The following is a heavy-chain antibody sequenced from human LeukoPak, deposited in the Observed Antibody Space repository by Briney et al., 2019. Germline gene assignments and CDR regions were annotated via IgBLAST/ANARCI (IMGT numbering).Heavy chain of an antibody. V-gene: IGHV3-30*18. Sequence: GRSLRLSCAASGFSFSNYGMHWVRQAPGKGLEWVAVISSDGSNEFCADSVKGRFTISRDNSKNTLYLQMDSLRAEDTAVYYCAKDGYCSSTSGYPLHLHSWGQGTLVTVSS. J-gene: IGHJ4*02. CDR2: ISSDGSNE. CDR1: GFSFSNYG. CDR3: AKDGYCSSTSGYPLHLHS. D-gene: IGHD2-2*03.